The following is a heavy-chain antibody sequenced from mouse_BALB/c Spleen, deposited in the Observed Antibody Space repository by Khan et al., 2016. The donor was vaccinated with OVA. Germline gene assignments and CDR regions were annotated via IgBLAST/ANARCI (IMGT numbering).Heavy chain of an antibody. D-gene: IGHD1-1*01. CDR3: ARHGSTSWFAY. CDR2: IDPFNGGS. J-gene: IGHJ3*01. CDR1: GYSFTSYY. V-gene: IGHV1-31*01. Sequence: VQLQQSGPELMKPGASVKISCKSSGYSFTSYYIHWVKQSHGKTLEWIGYIDPFNGGSTYNQKFKGKATLTVDKSSSTAYMYLSNLTSEDSAVYYSARHGSTSWFAYWGQGTLVTVSA.